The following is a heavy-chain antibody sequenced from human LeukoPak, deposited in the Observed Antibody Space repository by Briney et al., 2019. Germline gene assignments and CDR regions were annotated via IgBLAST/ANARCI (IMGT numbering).Heavy chain of an antibody. CDR2: ISGSGDNT. V-gene: IGHV3-23*01. CDR1: GFTFSSYA. D-gene: IGHD3-22*01. Sequence: GGSLRLSCAASGFTFSSYAMTWVRQAPGKGLEWVSAISGSGDNTYYADSVKGRFTISRDNSKNTLYLQMISLRAEDTAVYYCAKGGIIVVSVLYAFDIWGQGTMVTVSS. J-gene: IGHJ3*02. CDR3: AKGGIIVVSVLYAFDI.